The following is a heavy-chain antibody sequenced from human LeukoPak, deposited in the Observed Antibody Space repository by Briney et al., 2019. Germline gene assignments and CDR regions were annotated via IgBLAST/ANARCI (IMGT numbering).Heavy chain of an antibody. CDR1: GYSISSSNW. CDR2: IYHSGST. Sequence: SETLSLTCTVSGYSISSSNWWSWVRQPPGKGLEWIGEIYHSGSTNYNPSLKSRVTISVDKSKNQFSLKLSSVTAADTAVYYCARDTTGAAGSLDYWGQGTLVTVSS. CDR3: ARDTTGAAGSLDY. V-gene: IGHV4-4*02. J-gene: IGHJ4*02. D-gene: IGHD6-13*01.